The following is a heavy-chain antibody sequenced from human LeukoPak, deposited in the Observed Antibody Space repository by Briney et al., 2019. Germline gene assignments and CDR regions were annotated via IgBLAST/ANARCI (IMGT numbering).Heavy chain of an antibody. D-gene: IGHD5-18*01. V-gene: IGHV4-34*01. Sequence: SETLSLTCAVYGGSFSGYYWSWIRQPPGKGLEWIGEINHSGSTNYNPSLKSRVTISVDTSKNQFSLKLSSVTAADTAVYYCATGGNSYHTRYWGQGTLVTVSS. CDR3: ATGGNSYHTRY. J-gene: IGHJ4*02. CDR1: GGSFSGYY. CDR2: INHSGST.